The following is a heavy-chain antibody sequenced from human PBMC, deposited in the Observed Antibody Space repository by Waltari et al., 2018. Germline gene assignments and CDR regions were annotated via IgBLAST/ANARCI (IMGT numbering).Heavy chain of an antibody. J-gene: IGHJ6*02. V-gene: IGHV3-9*03. CDR3: AKADGDYYYYYGMDV. CDR2: IIWNSGSI. Sequence: EVQLVESGGGLVQPGRSLRLSCAASGFPFDDYAMHWVRQAPGKGLEWVSGIIWNSGSIGYADSVKGGFTISRDNAKNSLYLQMNSLRAEDMALYYCAKADGDYYYYYGMDVWGQGTTVTVS. CDR1: GFPFDDYA. D-gene: IGHD4-17*01.